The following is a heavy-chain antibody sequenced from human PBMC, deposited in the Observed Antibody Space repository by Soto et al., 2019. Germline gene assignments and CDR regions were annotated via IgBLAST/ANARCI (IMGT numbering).Heavy chain of an antibody. Sequence: SVKVSCKASGGTFSSYTISWVRQAPGQGLEWMGRIIPILGIANYAQKFQGRVTITADKSTSTAYMELSSLRSEDTAVYYCARTPRRGIAVAGTGELDYWGQGTLVTVS. D-gene: IGHD6-19*01. CDR2: IIPILGIA. CDR3: ARTPRRGIAVAGTGELDY. V-gene: IGHV1-69*02. CDR1: GGTFSSYT. J-gene: IGHJ4*02.